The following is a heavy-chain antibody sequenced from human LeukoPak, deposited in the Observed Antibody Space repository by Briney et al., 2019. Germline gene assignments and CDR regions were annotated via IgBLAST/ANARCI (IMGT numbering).Heavy chain of an antibody. CDR3: ARDGAIIGYCSGGSCYSDNWFDP. J-gene: IGHJ5*02. Sequence: ASVKVSCKASGHTFTGYGISWVRQAPGQGLEWMGWISAYNGNTNYAQKLQGGVTMTTDTSTSTAYMELRSLRSDDTAVYYCARDGAIIGYCSGGSCYSDNWFDPWGQGTLVTVSS. CDR1: GHTFTGYG. D-gene: IGHD2-15*01. V-gene: IGHV1-18*01. CDR2: ISAYNGNT.